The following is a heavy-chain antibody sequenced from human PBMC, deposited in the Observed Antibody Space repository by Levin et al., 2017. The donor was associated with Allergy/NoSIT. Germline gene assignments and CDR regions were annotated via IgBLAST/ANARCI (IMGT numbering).Heavy chain of an antibody. Sequence: SETLSLTCTVSGGSISSSSYYWGWIRQPPGKGLEWIGSIYYSGSTYYNPSLKSRVTISVDTSKNQFSLKLSSVTAADTAVYYCAARVPYYYRSRGYSNDAFDIWGQGTMVIVSS. CDR1: GGSISSSSYY. V-gene: IGHV4-39*01. CDR3: AARVPYYYRSRGYSNDAFDI. J-gene: IGHJ3*02. D-gene: IGHD3-22*01. CDR2: IYYSGST.